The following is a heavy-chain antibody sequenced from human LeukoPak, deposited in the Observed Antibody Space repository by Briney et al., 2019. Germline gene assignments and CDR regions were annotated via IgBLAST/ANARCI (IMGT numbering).Heavy chain of an antibody. D-gene: IGHD1-26*01. CDR1: GFTFSSYA. J-gene: IGHJ4*02. CDR2: INHSGST. V-gene: IGHV4-34*08. Sequence: GSLRLSCAASGFTFSSYAISWIRQPPGKGLEWIGEINHSGSTNYNPSLKSRVTISVDTSKNQFSLKLSSVTAADTAVYYCIRGATHSDYWGQGTLVTVSS. CDR3: IRGATHSDY.